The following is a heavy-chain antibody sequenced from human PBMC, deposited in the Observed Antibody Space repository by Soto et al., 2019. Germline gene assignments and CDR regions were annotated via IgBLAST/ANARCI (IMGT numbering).Heavy chain of an antibody. CDR2: ISNNNVDT. J-gene: IGHJ4*02. D-gene: IGHD5-18*01. V-gene: IGHV3-23*01. CDR3: SKGSGYGAS. CDR1: GFTFSSHS. Sequence: EVHLLESGGGLVQPGGSLRLSCAASGFTFSSHSMTWVRQAPGKGLEWISGISNNNVDTFYAESVKGRFTISRDNSKNTVSLHMNSLRADDTARYFCSKGSGYGASWGQGTLVIVSS.